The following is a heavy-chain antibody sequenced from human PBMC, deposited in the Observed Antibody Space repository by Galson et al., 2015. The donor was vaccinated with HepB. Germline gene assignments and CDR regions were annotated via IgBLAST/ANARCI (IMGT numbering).Heavy chain of an antibody. CDR1: GFTFSSYG. V-gene: IGHV3-30*02. D-gene: IGHD6-13*01. J-gene: IGHJ4*02. CDR3: ASQPTIAAAVTMVYY. Sequence: SLRLSCAASGFTFSSYGMHWVRQAPGKGLEWVAFIRYDGSNKYYADSVKGRFTISRDNSKNTLYLQMNSLRAEDTAVYYCASQPTIAAAVTMVYYWGQGTLVTVSS. CDR2: IRYDGSNK.